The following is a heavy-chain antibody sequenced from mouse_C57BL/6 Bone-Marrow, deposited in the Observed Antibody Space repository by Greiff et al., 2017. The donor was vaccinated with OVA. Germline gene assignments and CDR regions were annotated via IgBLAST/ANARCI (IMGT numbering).Heavy chain of an antibody. CDR3: VREVYGYDDYFDY. J-gene: IGHJ2*01. Sequence: EVKLVESGGGLVQPKGSLKLSCAASGFSFNTYAMNWVRQAPGKGLEWVARIRSKSNNYATYYADSVKDRFTISRDDSESMLYLQMNNLKTEDTAMYYCVREVYGYDDYFDYWGQGTTLTVSS. CDR2: IRSKSNNYAT. CDR1: GFSFNTYA. V-gene: IGHV10-1*01. D-gene: IGHD2-2*01.